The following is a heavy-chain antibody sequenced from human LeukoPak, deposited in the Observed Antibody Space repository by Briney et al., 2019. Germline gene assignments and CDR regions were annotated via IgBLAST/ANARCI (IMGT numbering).Heavy chain of an antibody. Sequence: GGSLRLSCGASGFIFSSYAMNWVRQAPGKGLEWVSAISGGGDSTYYADSVKGRFIISRDNSKNTLYLQMNSLRAEDTAVYYCAKDGRVPYYYDSSGYYRWGQGTLVTVSS. CDR1: GFIFSSYA. V-gene: IGHV3-23*01. CDR3: AKDGRVPYYYDSSGYYR. J-gene: IGHJ5*02. D-gene: IGHD3-22*01. CDR2: ISGGGDST.